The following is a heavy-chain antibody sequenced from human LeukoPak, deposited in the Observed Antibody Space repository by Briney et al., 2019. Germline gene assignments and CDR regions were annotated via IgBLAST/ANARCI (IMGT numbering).Heavy chain of an antibody. D-gene: IGHD4-17*01. J-gene: IGHJ6*03. Sequence: SQTLSLTCTVSGGSISSGSYYWSWIRQPAGKGLEWIGRIYTSGSTNYNPSLKSRVTISVDTSKNQFSLKLSSVPAADPAVYYCATTVPRGPYYYYYYYMDVWGKGTTVTVSS. V-gene: IGHV4-61*02. CDR2: IYTSGST. CDR3: ATTVPRGPYYYYYYYMDV. CDR1: GGSISSGSYY.